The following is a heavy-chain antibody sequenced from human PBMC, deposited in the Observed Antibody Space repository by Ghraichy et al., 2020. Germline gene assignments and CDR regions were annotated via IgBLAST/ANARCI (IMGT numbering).Heavy chain of an antibody. D-gene: IGHD3-16*01. Sequence: GGSLRLSCAASGFTFGSYAMSWVRQAPGKGLEWVSAIWGSGGGTYYADSVKGRFTISRDNSKNTLYLQMNSLRAEDTAVYYCVKGGLVTGDGWFDPWGQGTLVTVSS. CDR3: VKGGLVTGDGWFDP. CDR2: IWGSGGGT. CDR1: GFTFGSYA. V-gene: IGHV3-23*01. J-gene: IGHJ5*02.